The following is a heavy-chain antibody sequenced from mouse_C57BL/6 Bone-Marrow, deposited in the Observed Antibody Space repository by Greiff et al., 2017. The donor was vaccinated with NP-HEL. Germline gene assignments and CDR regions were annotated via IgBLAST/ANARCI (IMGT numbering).Heavy chain of an antibody. CDR1: GYTFTSYW. CDR3: ARFDYDAY. D-gene: IGHD2-4*01. J-gene: IGHJ3*01. CDR2: IDPSDSYT. Sequence: VQLQQSGAELVMPGASVKLSCKASGYTFTSYWMHWVKQRPGQGLEWIGEIDPSDSYTNYNQKFKGKSTLTVDKSSSTAYMQLSSLTSEDSAVYYCARFDYDAYWGQGTLVTVSA. V-gene: IGHV1-69*01.